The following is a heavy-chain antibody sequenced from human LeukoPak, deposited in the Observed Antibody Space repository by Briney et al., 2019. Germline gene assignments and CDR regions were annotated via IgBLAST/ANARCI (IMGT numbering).Heavy chain of an antibody. CDR2: IVGSGGST. D-gene: IGHD4-17*01. CDR3: ARNGRRTTVTSDV. CDR1: GFXFSSYG. J-gene: IGHJ4*02. Sequence: PGGSLRLSCVASGFXFSSYGISWVRQAPGKGLEWVSAIVGSGGSTNYADSVKGRYTISRDNSKDTLYLQMNSLRDEDTALYYCARNGRRTTVTSDVWGQGTLVTVSS. V-gene: IGHV3-23*01.